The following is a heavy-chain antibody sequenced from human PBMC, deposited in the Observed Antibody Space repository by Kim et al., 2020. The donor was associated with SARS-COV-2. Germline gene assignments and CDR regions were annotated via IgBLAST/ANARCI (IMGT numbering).Heavy chain of an antibody. CDR3: AKGLGGDDS. J-gene: IGHJ4*02. D-gene: IGHD2-15*01. V-gene: IGHV1-46*01. Sequence: ASVKVSCKASGYSFTDYYIHWVRQAPGQGLEWMGILSPSAGSTSHAQKFQGRLTLTSDTSTRTGFMELTSLTSDDTAVYYCAKGLGGDDSWGQGTLVIVSS. CDR1: GYSFTDYY. CDR2: LSPSAGST.